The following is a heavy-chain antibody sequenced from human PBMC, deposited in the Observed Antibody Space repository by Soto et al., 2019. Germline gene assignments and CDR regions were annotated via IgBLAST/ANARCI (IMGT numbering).Heavy chain of an antibody. D-gene: IGHD6-13*01. Sequence: LRLSCAASGFTFSSYGMHWVRQAPGKGLEWVAVIWYDGSNKYYADSVKGRFTISRDNSKNTLYLQMNSLRAEDTAVYYCARDQQQLVQYYYYGMDVWGQGTTVTVSS. V-gene: IGHV3-33*01. CDR2: IWYDGSNK. CDR1: GFTFSSYG. J-gene: IGHJ6*02. CDR3: ARDQQQLVQYYYYGMDV.